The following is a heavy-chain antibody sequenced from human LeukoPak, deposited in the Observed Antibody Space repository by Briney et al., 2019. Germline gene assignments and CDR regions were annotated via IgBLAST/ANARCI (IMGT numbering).Heavy chain of an antibody. CDR3: ARAPLIGVYSSPYYFDY. Sequence: ASVKVSCKASGGTFSSYAISWVRQAPGQGLEWMGGIIPIFGTANYAQKFQGRVTITTDESTSTAYMELSSLRSEDTAVYYCARAPLIGVYSSPYYFDYWGQGTLVTVSS. D-gene: IGHD6-13*01. CDR1: GGTFSSYA. V-gene: IGHV1-69*05. J-gene: IGHJ4*02. CDR2: IIPIFGTA.